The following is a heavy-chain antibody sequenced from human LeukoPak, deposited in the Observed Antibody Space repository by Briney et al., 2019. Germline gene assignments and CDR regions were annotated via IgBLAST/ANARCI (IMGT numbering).Heavy chain of an antibody. CDR3: ARLSGYSSGHYYSDY. CDR1: GGSIRSDY. J-gene: IGHJ4*02. CDR2: IYYRGST. D-gene: IGHD3-22*01. V-gene: IGHV4-59*01. Sequence: SETLSLTCTVSGGSIRSDYWSWIRQPPGKGLEWIGYIYYRGSTNYNPSLKSRVTISVDTSKNQFSLKLSSVTAADTAVYYCARLSGYSSGHYYSDYWGQGTLVTVSS.